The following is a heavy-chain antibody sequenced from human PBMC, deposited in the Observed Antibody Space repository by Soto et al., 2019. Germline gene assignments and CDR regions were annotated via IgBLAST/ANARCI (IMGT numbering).Heavy chain of an antibody. V-gene: IGHV5-10-1*01. Sequence: PKISCKGSGYSFTSYWISWVRQMPGKGLEWMGRIDPSDSYTNYSPSFQGHVTISADKSISTAYLQWSSLKASDTAMYYCAREKVVAARHANYYYYGMDVWGQVTTVTV. CDR1: GYSFTSYW. CDR2: IDPSDSYT. CDR3: AREKVVAARHANYYYYGMDV. J-gene: IGHJ6*02. D-gene: IGHD2-15*01.